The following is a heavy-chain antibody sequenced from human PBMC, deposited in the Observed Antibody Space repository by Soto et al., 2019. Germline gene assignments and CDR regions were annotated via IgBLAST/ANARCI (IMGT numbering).Heavy chain of an antibody. Sequence: SETLSLTCTVSGGSISSGGYYWSWIRQHPGKGLEWIGYIYYSGSTYYNPSLKSRVTISVDTSKNQFSLKLSSVTAADTAVYYCARVPKYYYDSSGYYSWFDPWGQGTLVTVSS. CDR3: ARVPKYYYDSSGYYSWFDP. D-gene: IGHD3-22*01. CDR2: IYYSGST. V-gene: IGHV4-31*03. CDR1: GGSISSGGYY. J-gene: IGHJ5*02.